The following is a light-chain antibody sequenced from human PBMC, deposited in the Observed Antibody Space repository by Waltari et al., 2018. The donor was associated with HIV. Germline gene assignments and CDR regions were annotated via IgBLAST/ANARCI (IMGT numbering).Light chain of an antibody. CDR3: VLYMGSGIWV. J-gene: IGLJ3*02. CDR1: PGSVPTNSY. V-gene: IGLV8-61*01. Sequence: QTVVTQEPSFSVSPGGTVTLTCRLSPGSVPTNSYPSWYQQTPGQAPRTLIYDTNTRSSGVPDRFSGSILGNKAALTITGAQAYDESDYYCVLYMGSGIWVFGGGTKLTVL. CDR2: DTN.